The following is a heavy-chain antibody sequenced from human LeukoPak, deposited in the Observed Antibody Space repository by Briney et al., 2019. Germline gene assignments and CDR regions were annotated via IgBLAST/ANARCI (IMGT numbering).Heavy chain of an antibody. V-gene: IGHV4-61*02. J-gene: IGHJ4*02. CDR1: GASISSGSNS. CDR3: HAFRAATAAAGIDDY. D-gene: IGHD6-13*01. CDR2: INTSGTT. Sequence: SQTLSLTCTVSGASISSGSNSWGWIRQPAGKGLEWIGRINTSGTTNYNPSLKSRVTMSIDTSKNQFSLKLSSVTAADTAVYYCHAFRAATAAAGIDDYWGQGTLVTVSS.